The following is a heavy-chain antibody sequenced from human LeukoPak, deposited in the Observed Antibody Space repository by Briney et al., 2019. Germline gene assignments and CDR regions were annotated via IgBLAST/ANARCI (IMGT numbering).Heavy chain of an antibody. D-gene: IGHD6-6*01. CDR1: GFTFSSYW. J-gene: IGHJ6*03. Sequence: GSLRLSCAASGFTFSSYWMSWVRQAPGKGLEWVANIKQDGSEKYYVDSVKGRFTISRDNAKNSLYLQMNSLRAEDTAVYYCARDNVFSSSSPYYMDVWGKGTTVTVSS. CDR2: IKQDGSEK. CDR3: ARDNVFSSSSPYYMDV. V-gene: IGHV3-7*01.